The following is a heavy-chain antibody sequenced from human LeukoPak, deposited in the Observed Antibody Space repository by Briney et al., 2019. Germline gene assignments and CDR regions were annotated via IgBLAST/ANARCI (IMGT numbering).Heavy chain of an antibody. CDR3: ARGSAY. Sequence: PGGSLRPSCAASGFTLSNYDMNWVRQAPGKGLEWISYISSSGLTIYYADSVKGRFTISRDNPKNLLYLQMNSLRAEDTVVYYCARGSAYWGQGTLVTVSS. V-gene: IGHV3-48*03. J-gene: IGHJ4*02. CDR1: GFTLSNYD. CDR2: ISSSGLTI.